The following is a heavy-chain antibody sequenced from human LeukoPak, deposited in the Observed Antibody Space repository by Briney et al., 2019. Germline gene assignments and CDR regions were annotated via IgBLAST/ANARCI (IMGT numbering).Heavy chain of an antibody. D-gene: IGHD5-24*01. CDR1: GGSISTYC. J-gene: IGHJ4*02. CDR2: IYYSGST. Sequence: SETLSLTCTVSGGSISTYCWSWIRQPPGKGLEWIGYIYYSGSTNYNPSLKSRVTISVDTSKNQFSLKLSSLTAADTAVFYCARGDGYDLFDYWGQGTLVTVSS. V-gene: IGHV4-59*01. CDR3: ARGDGYDLFDY.